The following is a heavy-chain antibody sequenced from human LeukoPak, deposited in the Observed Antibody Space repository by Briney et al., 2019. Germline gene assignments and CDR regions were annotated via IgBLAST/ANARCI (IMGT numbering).Heavy chain of an antibody. D-gene: IGHD4-17*01. J-gene: IGHJ4*02. CDR3: ARDDMTTGFDY. CDR1: GGSISSGSNY. CDR2: IYTSGST. V-gene: IGHV4-61*02. Sequence: SETLSLTCTVSGGSISSGSNYWSWIRKPAGKGLEWIGRIYTSGSTNYNPSLKSRVTISVDTSKNQFSLKLSSVTAADTAVYYCARDDMTTGFDYWGQGTLVTVSS.